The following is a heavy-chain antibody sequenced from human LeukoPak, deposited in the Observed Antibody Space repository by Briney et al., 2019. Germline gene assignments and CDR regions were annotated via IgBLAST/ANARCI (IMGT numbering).Heavy chain of an antibody. CDR2: INQDGSEK. V-gene: IGHV3-7*04. J-gene: IGHJ4*02. Sequence: PGGSLRLSCAASGFTFSRYWMSWVRQAPGKGLEWVANINQDGSEKHSVDSVKGRFTISRDNAKNSLNLQMNSLRAEDTAVYYCARTVYGSGSYYLPLDYWGQGSLVTVSS. CDR1: GFTFSRYW. D-gene: IGHD3-10*01. CDR3: ARTVYGSGSYYLPLDY.